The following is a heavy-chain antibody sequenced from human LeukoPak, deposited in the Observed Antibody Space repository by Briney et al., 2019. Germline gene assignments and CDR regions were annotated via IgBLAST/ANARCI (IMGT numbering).Heavy chain of an antibody. V-gene: IGHV4-30-2*01. D-gene: IGHD1-26*01. Sequence: SETLSLTCAVSGGSISSGGYSWSWIRQPRGKGLEWIGYIYHSGSTYYNPSLKSRVTISVDRSKNQFSLKLSSVTAADTAVYYCASGGSYFNVGGMDVWGQGTTVTVSS. CDR2: IYHSGST. CDR1: GGSISSGGYS. CDR3: ASGGSYFNVGGMDV. J-gene: IGHJ6*02.